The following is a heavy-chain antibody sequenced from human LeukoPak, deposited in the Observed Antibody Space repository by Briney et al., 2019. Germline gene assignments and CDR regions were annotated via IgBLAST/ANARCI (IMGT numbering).Heavy chain of an antibody. V-gene: IGHV1-69*13. D-gene: IGHD3-3*01. CDR2: IIPIFGTA. CDR3: ASKSYYDFWSGYEHYYYYGMDV. J-gene: IGHJ6*02. Sequence: SVKVSCKASGGTFSSYAISWVRQAPGQGLEWMGGIIPIFGTANYAQKSQGRVTITADESTSTAYMELSSLRSEDTAVYYCASKSYYDFWSGYEHYYYYGMDVWGQGTTVTVSS. CDR1: GGTFSSYA.